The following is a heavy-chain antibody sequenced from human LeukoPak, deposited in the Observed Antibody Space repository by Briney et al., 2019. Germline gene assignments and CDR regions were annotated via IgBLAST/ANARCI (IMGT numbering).Heavy chain of an antibody. Sequence: GGSLRLSCTVSGFTFSSYSMNWVRQAPGKGLEWVSSISSSSSYIYYADSVKGRFTISRDNAKNSLYLQMNSLRAEDTAVYYCASSIVGATYRDYWGQGTLVTVSS. CDR1: GFTFSSYS. D-gene: IGHD1-26*01. J-gene: IGHJ4*02. CDR2: ISSSSSYI. V-gene: IGHV3-21*01. CDR3: ASSIVGATYRDY.